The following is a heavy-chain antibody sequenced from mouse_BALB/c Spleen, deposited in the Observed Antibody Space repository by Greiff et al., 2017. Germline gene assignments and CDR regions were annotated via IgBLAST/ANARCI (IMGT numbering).Heavy chain of an antibody. CDR2: ISSGGSYT. CDR1: GFTFSSYA. V-gene: IGHV5-9-4*01. D-gene: IGHD1-1*01. Sequence: EVHLVESGGGLVKPGGSLKLSCAASGFTFSSYAMSWVRQSPEKRLEWVAEISSGGSYTYYPDTVTGRFTISRDNAKNTLYLEMSSLRSEDTAMYYCAREGSSRGYFDVWGAGTTVTVSS. J-gene: IGHJ1*01. CDR3: AREGSSRGYFDV.